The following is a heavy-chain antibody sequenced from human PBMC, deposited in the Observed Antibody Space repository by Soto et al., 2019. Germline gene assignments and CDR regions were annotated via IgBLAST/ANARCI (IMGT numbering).Heavy chain of an antibody. Sequence: DEQLVESGGDLVQPGGSLRLSCAASGFVFGTHAMSWVRQRPGQGLEWVSAIRGSGDNTYYADSVKGRFSISRDNSKNTLFLQMSSQRAEDTAMYYCASLKIYCRGETCYSGYHDYWGQGTLVTVSS. V-gene: IGHV3-23*04. CDR1: GFVFGTHA. J-gene: IGHJ4*02. CDR3: ASLKIYCRGETCYSGYHDY. CDR2: IRGSGDNT. D-gene: IGHD2-15*01.